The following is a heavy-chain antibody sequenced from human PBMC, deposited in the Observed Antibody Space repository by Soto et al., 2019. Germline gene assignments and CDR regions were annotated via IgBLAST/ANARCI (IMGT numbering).Heavy chain of an antibody. Sequence: QVQLVQSGAEVKKPGSSVKVSCKASGDTFSSYAINWVRQAPGQGLEWMGGIIPMFGTANYAQKFKGRVTLTAGVSTSTVYMELSRLRSEDTAVYYCARVGPAHYYDSSGYYSPLDYWGQGTLVTVSS. CDR1: GDTFSSYA. V-gene: IGHV1-69*01. CDR2: IIPMFGTA. CDR3: ARVGPAHYYDSSGYYSPLDY. D-gene: IGHD3-22*01. J-gene: IGHJ4*02.